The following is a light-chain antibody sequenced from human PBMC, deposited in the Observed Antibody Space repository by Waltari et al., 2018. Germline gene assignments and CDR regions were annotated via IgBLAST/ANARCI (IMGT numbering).Light chain of an antibody. CDR2: SDT. CDR1: NIQTKS. Sequence: YVLTQPPSVSVAPGKTATLTCGGENIQTKSVNWYQQKPGQAPVLVLFSDTDRPSGIHYRFSGSNYGNTATLTISWVEAGDEADYHCQVWDDTTNSGVFGGGTRLTVL. CDR3: QVWDDTTNSGV. J-gene: IGLJ3*02. V-gene: IGLV3-21*04.